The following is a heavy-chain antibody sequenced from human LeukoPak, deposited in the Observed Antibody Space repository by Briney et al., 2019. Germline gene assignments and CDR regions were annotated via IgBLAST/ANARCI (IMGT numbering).Heavy chain of an antibody. J-gene: IGHJ6*02. V-gene: IGHV4-34*01. D-gene: IGHD1-26*01. CDR2: INHSGST. CDR3: ARGGVGATNYYYYYGMDV. CDR1: GGSFSGYY. Sequence: SETLSLTCAVYGGSFSGYYWSWIRQPPGKGLEWMGEINHSGSTNYNPSLKSRVTISVDTSKNQFSLKLSSVTAADTAVYYCARGGVGATNYYYYYGMDVWGQGTTVTVSS.